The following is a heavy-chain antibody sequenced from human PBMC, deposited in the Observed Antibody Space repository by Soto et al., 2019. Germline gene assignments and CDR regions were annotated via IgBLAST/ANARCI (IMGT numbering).Heavy chain of an antibody. CDR3: ARASPFVTDV. J-gene: IGHJ6*02. CDR2: IYYSGST. V-gene: IGHV4-30-4*01. D-gene: IGHD3-16*01. CDR1: GGSISSGDYY. Sequence: QVQLQESGPGLVKPSQTLSLTCTVSGGSISSGDYYWSWIRQPPGKGLEWNGNIYYSGSTYYNPGLKSRVTISVGTSKNQYSLKLSSVPAADTAVYYCARASPFVTDVWGQGTTVTVSS.